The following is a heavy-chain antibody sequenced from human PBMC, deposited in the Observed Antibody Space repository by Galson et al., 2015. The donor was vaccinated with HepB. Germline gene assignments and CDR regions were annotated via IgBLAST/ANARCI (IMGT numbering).Heavy chain of an antibody. CDR2: ISYDGSNK. CDR3: ARARRWFDP. Sequence: SLRLSCAASGFTFSSYAMHWVRQAPGKGLEWVAVISYDGSNKYYADSVKGRFTISRDNSKNTLYLQMNSLRAEDTAVYYCARARRWFDPWGQGTLVTVSS. J-gene: IGHJ5*02. V-gene: IGHV3-30*04. CDR1: GFTFSSYA.